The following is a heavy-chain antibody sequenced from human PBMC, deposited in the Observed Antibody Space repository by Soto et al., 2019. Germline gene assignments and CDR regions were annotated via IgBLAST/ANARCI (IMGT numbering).Heavy chain of an antibody. J-gene: IGHJ4*02. CDR2: INSDGRST. Sequence: PGGSLRLSCAASGFTFSSYWMHWVRQAPGKGLVWVSRINSDGRSTSYADSGKGRFTVSRDNAKNTLYLQMNILRAEDTSLYYCVRTSLVVAAATREDYWGQGTLVTVSS. CDR3: VRTSLVVAAATREDY. V-gene: IGHV3-74*01. CDR1: GFTFSSYW. D-gene: IGHD2-15*01.